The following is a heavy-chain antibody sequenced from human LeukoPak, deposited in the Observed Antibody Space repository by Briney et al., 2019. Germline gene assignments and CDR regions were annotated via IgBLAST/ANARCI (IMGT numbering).Heavy chain of an antibody. CDR1: GFTVSSNY. Sequence: PGGSLRLSCAASGFTVSSNYMSWVRQAPGKGLEWVSGISGSGGSTYYADSVKGRFTISRDNSKNTLYLQMNRLRAEDTAVYYCAKLSPTTLYDSRGWFDPWGQGTLVTVSS. CDR2: ISGSGGST. V-gene: IGHV3-23*01. CDR3: AKLSPTTLYDSRGWFDP. D-gene: IGHD3-3*01. J-gene: IGHJ5*02.